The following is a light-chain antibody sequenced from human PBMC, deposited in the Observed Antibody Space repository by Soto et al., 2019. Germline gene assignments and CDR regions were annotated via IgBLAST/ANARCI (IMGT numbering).Light chain of an antibody. CDR3: QQRSNWPPVT. Sequence: EIVLTQSPATLSLSPGERATLSCRASQSVSSYLAWYQQKPGQAPRLLIYDASTRATGIPARFSGSGSATDFTLTISSLEPEDFAVYYCQQRSNWPPVTFGQGTKVEIK. V-gene: IGKV3-11*01. CDR1: QSVSSY. CDR2: DAS. J-gene: IGKJ1*01.